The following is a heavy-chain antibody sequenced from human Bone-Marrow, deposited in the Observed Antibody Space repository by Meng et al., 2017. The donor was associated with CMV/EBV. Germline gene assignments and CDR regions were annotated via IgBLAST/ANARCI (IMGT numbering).Heavy chain of an antibody. Sequence: SETLSLTCSVSGDSITSSDNYWGWIRQPPGKGLEWIGTVYYSGSTFYHPSLKSPVIVSVDTSKSQFSLRLNSVTAADTAGYYCARTRRIIASTGTGYSCDGIDVWGRGSTVSVSS. D-gene: IGHD6-13*01. CDR3: ARTRRIIASTGTGYSCDGIDV. V-gene: IGHV4-39*07. CDR2: VYYSGST. CDR1: GDSITSSDNY. J-gene: IGHJ6*02.